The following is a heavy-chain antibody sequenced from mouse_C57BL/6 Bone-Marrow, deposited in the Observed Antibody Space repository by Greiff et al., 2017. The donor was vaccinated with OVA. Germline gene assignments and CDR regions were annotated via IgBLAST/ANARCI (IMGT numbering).Heavy chain of an antibody. Sequence: VQLQQSGPELVKPGASVKIPCKASGYTFTDYNMDWVKQSHGKSLEWIGDINPNNGGTISNQKFKGKGTLTVDKSSSTAYMELRSLTSEDTAVYYCARRWLLLYFDYWGQGTTLTVSS. J-gene: IGHJ2*01. V-gene: IGHV1-18*01. CDR1: GYTFTDYN. D-gene: IGHD2-3*01. CDR2: INPNNGGT. CDR3: ARRWLLLYFDY.